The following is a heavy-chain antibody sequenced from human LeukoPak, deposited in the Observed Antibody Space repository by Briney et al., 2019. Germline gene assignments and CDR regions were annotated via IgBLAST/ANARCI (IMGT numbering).Heavy chain of an antibody. CDR1: GDSVPSNSAA. J-gene: IGHJ5*02. D-gene: IGHD5-12*01. Sequence: SQTLSLTCAISGDSVPSNSAAWNWIRQSPSRGLEWLGRTYYRSKWYNDYAVSVKSRITINPDTSKNRFSLQLNSVTPEDTAVYYCAISFSGYDYDNWFDPWGQGTLVTVSS. V-gene: IGHV6-1*01. CDR2: TYYRSKWYN. CDR3: AISFSGYDYDNWFDP.